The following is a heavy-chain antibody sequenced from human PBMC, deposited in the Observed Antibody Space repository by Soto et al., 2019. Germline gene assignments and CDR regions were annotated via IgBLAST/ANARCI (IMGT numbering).Heavy chain of an antibody. D-gene: IGHD6-6*01. Sequence: GGSLRLSCAASGFTFSSYWMSWVRQAPGKGLEWVANIKQDGSEKYYVDSVKGRFTISRDNAKNSLYLQMNSLGAEATAVYYCAREGAARLLRSGGIDYWGQGTLVTVSS. CDR3: AREGAARLLRSGGIDY. J-gene: IGHJ4*02. CDR1: GFTFSSYW. V-gene: IGHV3-7*01. CDR2: IKQDGSEK.